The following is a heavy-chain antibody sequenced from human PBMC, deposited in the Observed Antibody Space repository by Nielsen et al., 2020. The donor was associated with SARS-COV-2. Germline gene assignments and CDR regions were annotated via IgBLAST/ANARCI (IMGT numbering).Heavy chain of an antibody. D-gene: IGHD5-12*01. CDR2: ISASSANI. Sequence: GESLKISCAASGFNFNTYALNWVRQAPGKGLEWVAYISASSANIHYAASVNGRFTVSRDNAKNSLYLQMNNLRDEDTAVYYCSSDPSYASSWLHYFDFRGQGTLVTVSS. J-gene: IGHJ4*02. CDR3: SSDPSYASSWLHYFDF. CDR1: GFNFNTYA. V-gene: IGHV3-48*02.